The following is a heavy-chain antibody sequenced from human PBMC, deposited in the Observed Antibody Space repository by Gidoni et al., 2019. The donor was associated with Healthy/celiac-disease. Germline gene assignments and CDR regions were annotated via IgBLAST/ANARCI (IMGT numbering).Heavy chain of an antibody. CDR3: ATLDSKRDTAMATADYYYGMDV. CDR2: INHSGST. Sequence: QVQLQQWGAGLLKPSETLSLTCAVYGGSFSGYYWNWIRQPPGKGLEWIGEINHSGSTNYNPSLKSRVTISVDTSKNQFFLKLSSVTAADTAVYYCATLDSKRDTAMATADYYYGMDVWGQGTTVTVSS. V-gene: IGHV4-34*01. J-gene: IGHJ6*02. D-gene: IGHD5-18*01. CDR1: GGSFSGYY.